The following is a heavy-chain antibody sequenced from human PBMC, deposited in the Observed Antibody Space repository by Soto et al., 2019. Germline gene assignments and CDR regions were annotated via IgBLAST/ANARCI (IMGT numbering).Heavy chain of an antibody. V-gene: IGHV4-31*03. CDR1: GGSISSGGYY. J-gene: IGHJ6*02. CDR3: ARELGYSSSWYYYYYGMDV. CDR2: IYYSGST. Sequence: SETLSLTCTVSGGSISSGGYYWSWIRQHPGKGLEWIGYIYYSGSTYYNPSLKSRVTISVDTSKNQFSLRLSSVNAADTAVYYCARELGYSSSWYYYYYGMDVWGQGTTVTVSS. D-gene: IGHD6-13*01.